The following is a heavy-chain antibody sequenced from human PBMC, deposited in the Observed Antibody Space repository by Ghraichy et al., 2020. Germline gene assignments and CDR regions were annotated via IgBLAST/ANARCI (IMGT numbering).Heavy chain of an antibody. V-gene: IGHV3-66*01. J-gene: IGHJ6*02. CDR2: IYSGGST. CDR1: GFTVSSNY. CDR3: ARDRGYYDSSGYSSYYYYGMDV. Sequence: GESLNISCAASGFTVSSNYMSWVRQAPGKGLEWVSVIYSGGSTYYADSVKGRFTISRDNSKNTLYLQMNSLRAEDTAVYYCARDRGYYDSSGYSSYYYYGMDVWGQGTTVTVSS. D-gene: IGHD3-22*01.